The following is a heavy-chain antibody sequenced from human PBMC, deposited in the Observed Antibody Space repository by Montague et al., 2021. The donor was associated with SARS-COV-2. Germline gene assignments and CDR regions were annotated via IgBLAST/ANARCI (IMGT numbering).Heavy chain of an antibody. Sequence: TLSLTCTVSGDSMTSGSHFWTWIRQPAGKGLEWIGHIQTSGTSNYNPSLRDRITLSIDTSRNQFSLQLRSVTAADTAIYYCVRDRPESWRISPGLAGLCATVVHSASGMDVWGRGTTV. CDR1: GDSMTSGSHF. V-gene: IGHV4-61*09. J-gene: IGHJ6*02. D-gene: IGHD3-16*01. CDR2: IQTSGTS. CDR3: VRDRPESWRISPGLAGLCATVVHSASGMDV.